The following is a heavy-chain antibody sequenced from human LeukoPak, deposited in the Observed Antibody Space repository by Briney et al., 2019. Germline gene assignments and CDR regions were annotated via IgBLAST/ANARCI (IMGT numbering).Heavy chain of an antibody. J-gene: IGHJ4*02. CDR1: GFTFSSYA. CDR2: ISYDGSNK. Sequence: GGSLRLSCAASGFTFSSYAMHWVRQAPGKGLERVAVISYDGSNKYYADSVKGRFTISRDNSKNTLYLQMNSLRAEDTAVYYCAGVAGKTYWGQGTLVTVSS. D-gene: IGHD6-19*01. V-gene: IGHV3-30-3*01. CDR3: AGVAGKTY.